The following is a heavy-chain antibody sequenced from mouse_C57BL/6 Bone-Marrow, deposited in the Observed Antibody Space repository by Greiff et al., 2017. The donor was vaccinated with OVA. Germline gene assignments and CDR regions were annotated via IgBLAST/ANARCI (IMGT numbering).Heavy chain of an antibody. V-gene: IGHV1-72*01. CDR3: ASLIRRYFDV. J-gene: IGHJ1*03. CDR1: GYTFTSYW. D-gene: IGHD1-2*01. CDR2: IDPSSGGT. Sequence: QVQLQQPGAELVKPGASVKLSCKASGYTFTSYWMHWVKQRPGRGLEWIGRIDPSSGGTKYNEKFKSKATMTVDKSSSTAYMQLSSLTSEDYAVYYCASLIRRYFDVWGTGTTVTVSS.